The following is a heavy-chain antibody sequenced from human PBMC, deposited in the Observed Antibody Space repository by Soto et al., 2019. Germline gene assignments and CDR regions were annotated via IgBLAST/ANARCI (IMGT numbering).Heavy chain of an antibody. CDR2: ISYDGSNK. V-gene: IGHV3-30-3*01. J-gene: IGHJ4*02. D-gene: IGHD3-10*01. Sequence: QVQLVESGGGVVQPGRSLRLSCAASGFTFSSYAMHWVRQAPGKGLEWLAVISYDGSNKYYADSVKGRFTISRDNSKNTLYLQMNSLRAEDTAVYYCARVLLLWAHDYWGQGTLVTVSS. CDR3: ARVLLLWAHDY. CDR1: GFTFSSYA.